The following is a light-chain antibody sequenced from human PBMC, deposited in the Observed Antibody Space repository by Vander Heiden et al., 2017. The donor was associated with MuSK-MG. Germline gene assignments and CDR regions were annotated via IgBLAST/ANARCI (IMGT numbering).Light chain of an antibody. CDR2: DVS. Sequence: QSALTQPRSVSGSPGPSVTISCPVTSSDVGGYNYVSWYQQHPGKAPKLMIHDVSKRPAGVPDRFSGSKSGNTASLTVSGLQAEDEADYYCCSYAGSYTRVFGGGTKVTVV. CDR1: SSDVGGYNY. V-gene: IGLV2-11*01. CDR3: CSYAGSYTRV. J-gene: IGLJ3*02.